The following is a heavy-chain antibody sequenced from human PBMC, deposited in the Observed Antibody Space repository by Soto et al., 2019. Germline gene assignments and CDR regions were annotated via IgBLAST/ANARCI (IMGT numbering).Heavy chain of an antibody. CDR3: AKDLLPYYGTGRDRAYSFDY. D-gene: IGHD3-10*01. V-gene: IGHV3-23*01. CDR2: ISGSGGST. CDR1: GFTFSSYA. J-gene: IGHJ4*02. Sequence: GGSLRRSCAASGFTFSSYAMSWVRQAPGKGLEWVSAISGSGGSTYYADSVKGRFTISRDNSKNTLYLQMNSLRAEDTAVYYCAKDLLPYYGTGRDRAYSFDYWGQGTRVTVSS.